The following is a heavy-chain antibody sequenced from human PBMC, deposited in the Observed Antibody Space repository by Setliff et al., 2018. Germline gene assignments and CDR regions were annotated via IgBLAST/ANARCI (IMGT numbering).Heavy chain of an antibody. J-gene: IGHJ6*03. CDR2: ILFSGDT. Sequence: SETLSLTCAVSGYSISSGFSWVWIRQSPGKGLEWIGRILFSGDTYYNPSLNSRVTISADTSKNQFSLNLSSEPAADTAVYYCASDNRARHYMDVWGKGTTVTVSS. V-gene: IGHV4-38-2*01. CDR3: ASDNRARHYMDV. CDR1: GYSISSGFS. D-gene: IGHD3-10*01.